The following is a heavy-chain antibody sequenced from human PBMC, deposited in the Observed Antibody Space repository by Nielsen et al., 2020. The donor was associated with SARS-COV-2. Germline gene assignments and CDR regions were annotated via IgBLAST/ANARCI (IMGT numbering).Heavy chain of an antibody. J-gene: IGHJ4*02. Sequence: GGSLSLSCAASGFTFANYGIHWVRQVAGRGLEWVAIVSRDRSDTFYVDSVKGRFTISRDNSKNTVYLQMNSLRAEDAAVYHCAKDVWSGAHQIGPDYWGQGTLVTVSS. D-gene: IGHD3-3*01. V-gene: IGHV3-30*18. CDR3: AKDVWSGAHQIGPDY. CDR2: VSRDRSDT. CDR1: GFTFANYG.